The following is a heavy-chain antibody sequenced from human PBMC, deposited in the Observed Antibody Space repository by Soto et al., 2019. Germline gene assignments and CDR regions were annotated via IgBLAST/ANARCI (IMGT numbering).Heavy chain of an antibody. J-gene: IGHJ4*02. V-gene: IGHV4-59*01. Sequence: PSETLSLTCSVSGDSISNDYWNWIRQPPGKGPEWIGYIYYSGSSDYNPSLKSRVSTSIDTSKNQFSLKLTSVTAADTAVYYCARVYSRAAAGPWSQGTLVTVSS. CDR1: GDSISNDY. CDR3: ARVYSRAAAGP. CDR2: IYYSGSS. D-gene: IGHD2-21*01.